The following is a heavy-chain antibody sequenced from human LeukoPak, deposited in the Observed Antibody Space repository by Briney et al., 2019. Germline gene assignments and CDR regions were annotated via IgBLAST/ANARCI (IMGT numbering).Heavy chain of an antibody. CDR3: AHGLNSSSSDY. D-gene: IGHD6-6*01. CDR1: GGSFSGYY. V-gene: IGHV4-34*01. CDR2: INHSGST. Sequence: SETLSLTCAVYGGSFSGYYWSWIRQPPGKGLEWIGEINHSGSTNYNPSLKSRVTISVDTSKNQFSLKLSSVTAADTAVYYCAHGLNSSSSDYWGQGTLVTVSS. J-gene: IGHJ4*02.